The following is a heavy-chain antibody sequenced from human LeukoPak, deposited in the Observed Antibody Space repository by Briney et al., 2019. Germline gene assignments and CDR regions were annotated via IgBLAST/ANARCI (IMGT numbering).Heavy chain of an antibody. CDR3: AEDTISEPN. Sequence: GASVKVSCKASGGTFSSYAISWVRQAPGQGLEWMGRIIPILGIADYAQKFQGRVTITADKSTSTAYMELSSLRSEDTAVYYCAEDTISEPNWGQGTLVTVSS. V-gene: IGHV1-69*04. D-gene: IGHD3-3*01. J-gene: IGHJ4*02. CDR1: GGTFSSYA. CDR2: IIPILGIA.